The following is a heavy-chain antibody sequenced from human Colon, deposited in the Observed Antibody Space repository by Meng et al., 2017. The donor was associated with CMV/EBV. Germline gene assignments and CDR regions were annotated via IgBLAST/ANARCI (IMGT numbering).Heavy chain of an antibody. CDR2: IYSGGST. CDR1: GFTVSSNY. V-gene: IGHV3-66*02. J-gene: IGHJ6*02. D-gene: IGHD3-3*01. Sequence: GESLKISCAASGFTVSSNYMSWVRQAPGKGLEWVSVIYSGGSTYYADSVKGRFTISRDNSKNTLYLQMNSLRAGDTAMYYCARDFTYYDFWSGSPGGMDVWGQGTTVTVSS. CDR3: ARDFTYYDFWSGSPGGMDV.